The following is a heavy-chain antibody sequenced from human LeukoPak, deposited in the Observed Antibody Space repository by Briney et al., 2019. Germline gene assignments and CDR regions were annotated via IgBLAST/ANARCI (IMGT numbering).Heavy chain of an antibody. CDR1: GGSISSSRYY. CDR2: IFFSGTT. CDR3: ARGLPSNMELFDY. D-gene: IGHD1-7*01. Sequence: PSETLSLTCTVSGGSISSSRYYWGWIRQPPGKGLEWVGSIFFSGTTYYNPSLKSRVAISVDTSENQFSLKLSSVTAADTAVYYCARGLPSNMELFDYWGQGTLVTVSS. J-gene: IGHJ4*02. V-gene: IGHV4-39*01.